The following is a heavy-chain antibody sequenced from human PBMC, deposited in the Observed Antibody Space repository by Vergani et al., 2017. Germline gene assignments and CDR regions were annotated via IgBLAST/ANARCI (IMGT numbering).Heavy chain of an antibody. D-gene: IGHD6-6*01. J-gene: IGHJ4*02. CDR1: GGTFSSYT. CDR2: IIPILGIA. Sequence: QVQLVQSGAEVKKPGSSVKVSCKASGGTFSSYTISWVRQAPGQGLEWMGRIIPILGIANYAQKFQGRVTITADKSTSTAYMELSSLRSEDTAVYYCASPEYSSSKFNYYWGQGTLVTVSS. V-gene: IGHV1-69*02. CDR3: ASPEYSSSKFNYY.